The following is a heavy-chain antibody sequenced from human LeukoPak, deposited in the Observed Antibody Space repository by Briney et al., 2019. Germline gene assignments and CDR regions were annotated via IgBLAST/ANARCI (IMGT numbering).Heavy chain of an antibody. Sequence: ASVKVSCKASGYTFTGYYMHWVRQAPGQGLEWMGWINPNSGGTNYAQKFQGRVTMTRDTSISTAYMELSRLRSDDTAVYYCASSAYSSGWRNYYYYYYMDVWGKGTTVTISS. CDR1: GYTFTGYY. V-gene: IGHV1-2*02. J-gene: IGHJ6*03. CDR2: INPNSGGT. CDR3: ASSAYSSGWRNYYYYYYMDV. D-gene: IGHD6-19*01.